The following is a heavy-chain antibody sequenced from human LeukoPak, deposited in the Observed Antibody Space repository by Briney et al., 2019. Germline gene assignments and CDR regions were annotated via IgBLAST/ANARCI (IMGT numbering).Heavy chain of an antibody. CDR1: DGSITSTNW. D-gene: IGHD2-8*01. V-gene: IGHV4-4*02. J-gene: IGHJ4*02. Sequence: SGTLSLTCGVSDGSITSTNWWSWVRQPPGQGLEWIGEVSLSGITNYNPSLSSRVIMALDTSKNHLSLHLTSVTAADTAVYYCSRENGAFSPFGYWGQGYLVTVLS. CDR2: VSLSGIT. CDR3: SRENGAFSPFGY.